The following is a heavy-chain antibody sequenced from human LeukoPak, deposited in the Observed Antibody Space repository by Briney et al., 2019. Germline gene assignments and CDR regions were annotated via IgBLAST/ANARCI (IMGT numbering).Heavy chain of an antibody. CDR2: ISGSGGST. CDR1: GFTFSSYA. V-gene: IGHV3-23*01. J-gene: IGHJ6*02. Sequence: GGSLRLSCAASGFTFSSYAMTWVRQAPGKGLECVSVISGSGGSTYYADSVKGRFTISRDNSKNTLYLQMNSLRAEDTAVYYCARDRGQEAFNTHPMDVWGQGTTVTVSS. D-gene: IGHD1-26*01. CDR3: ARDRGQEAFNTHPMDV.